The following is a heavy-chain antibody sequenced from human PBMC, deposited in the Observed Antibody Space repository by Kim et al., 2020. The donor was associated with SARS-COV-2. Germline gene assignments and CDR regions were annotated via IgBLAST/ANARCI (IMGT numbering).Heavy chain of an antibody. V-gene: IGHV3-23*01. D-gene: IGHD1-1*01. J-gene: IGHJ6*02. CDR3: AKDWPGASSGSLDV. CDR2: IDINSGT. Sequence: GGSLRLSCAASGFTFSNYAMTWVRQAPGKGLEWVSGIDINSGTFYADSVKGRFTISRDYSKNTVYLQMNSLGAGDTALYYCAKDWPGASSGSLDVWGQGTTVTVSS. CDR1: GFTFSNYA.